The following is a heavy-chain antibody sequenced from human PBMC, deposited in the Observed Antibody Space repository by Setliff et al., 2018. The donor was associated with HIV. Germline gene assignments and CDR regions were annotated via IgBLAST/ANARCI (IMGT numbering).Heavy chain of an antibody. CDR1: GYTFTNYA. CDR2: INAGNGDT. D-gene: IGHD3-3*01. V-gene: IGHV1-3*01. CDR3: AREIRNYDFWSGSWEDHYFDY. Sequence: AASVKVSCKASGYTFTNYAIHWVRQAPGQRLEWMGWINAGNGDTKYSQKFQGRVTITRDTSASTAYMELSSLRSEDTAVYYCAREIRNYDFWSGSWEDHYFDYWGQGTLVTVSS. J-gene: IGHJ4*02.